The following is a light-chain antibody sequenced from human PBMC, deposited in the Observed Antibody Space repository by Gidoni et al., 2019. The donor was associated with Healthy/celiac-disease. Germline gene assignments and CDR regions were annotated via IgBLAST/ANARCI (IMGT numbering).Light chain of an antibody. CDR1: SSNIGAGYD. CDR3: QSYDSSLSGSVV. V-gene: IGLV1-40*01. CDR2: GNS. J-gene: IGLJ2*01. Sequence: QSVLTQPPSVSGAPGQRVTISCTGSSSNIGAGYDVHWYQQLPGTAPKLLIYGNSNRPSGVPDRFSGSKSGTSASLAITVLQAEDEADYYCQSYDSSLSGSVVFGGGTKLTVL.